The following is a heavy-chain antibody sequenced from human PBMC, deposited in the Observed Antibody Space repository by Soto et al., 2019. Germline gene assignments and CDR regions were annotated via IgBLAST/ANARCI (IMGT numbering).Heavy chain of an antibody. V-gene: IGHV4-59*11. CDR2: IYYNGNT. CDR3: TRANWYSEY. CDR1: GGSISNHY. J-gene: IGHJ4*02. Sequence: QVQLQESGPGLVKPSETLYLTCSVSGGSISNHYGSWIRQPPGKGLEWIGYIYYNGNTNYNPSLKSRVTMSVDTSRNQISLKLTTVTAADTAVYYCTRANWYSEYWGQGTLVTVSS. D-gene: IGHD7-27*01.